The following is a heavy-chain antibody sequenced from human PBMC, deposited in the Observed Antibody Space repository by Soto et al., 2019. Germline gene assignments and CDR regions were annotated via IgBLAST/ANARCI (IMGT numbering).Heavy chain of an antibody. V-gene: IGHV3-30*18. CDR2: ISYDGSNK. J-gene: IGHJ6*02. Sequence: GGSLRLSCAASGFTFSSYGMHWVRQAPGKGLEWVAVISYDGSNKYYADSVKGRFTISRDNSKNTLYLQMNSLRAEDTAVYYCAKDRDYYDSSGPMHVWGQGTTVTVSS. CDR1: GFTFSSYG. CDR3: AKDRDYYDSSGPMHV. D-gene: IGHD3-22*01.